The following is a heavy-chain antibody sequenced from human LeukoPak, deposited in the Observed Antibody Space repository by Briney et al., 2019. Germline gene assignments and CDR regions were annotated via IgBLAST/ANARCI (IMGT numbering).Heavy chain of an antibody. Sequence: ASVKVFCKASGYTFTGYYMHWVRQAPGQGLEWMGWINPNSGGTNYAQKFQGRVTMTRDTSISTAYMELSRLRSDDTAVYYCARDGVLRYFDWLLYHFDYWGQGTLVTVSS. CDR1: GYTFTGYY. D-gene: IGHD3-9*01. V-gene: IGHV1-2*02. CDR3: ARDGVLRYFDWLLYHFDY. J-gene: IGHJ4*02. CDR2: INPNSGGT.